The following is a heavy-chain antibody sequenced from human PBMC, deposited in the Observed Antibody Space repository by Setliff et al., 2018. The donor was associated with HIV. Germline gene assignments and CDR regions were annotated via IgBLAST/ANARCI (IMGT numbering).Heavy chain of an antibody. CDR3: AREGLGGSFDC. CDR1: GFTFSTYW. D-gene: IGHD2-15*01. CDR2: INRDGSST. J-gene: IGHJ4*02. Sequence: PGGSLRLSCAASGFTFSTYWMHWVRQVPGKGLVWVSHINRDGSSTTYVDSVKGRFTISRDNAKNTLYLQMNSLRTEDTAVYYCAREGLGGSFDCWGQGTLVTVSS. V-gene: IGHV3-74*01.